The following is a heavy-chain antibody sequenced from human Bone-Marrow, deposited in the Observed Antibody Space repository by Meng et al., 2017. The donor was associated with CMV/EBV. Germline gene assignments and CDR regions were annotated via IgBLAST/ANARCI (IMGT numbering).Heavy chain of an antibody. Sequence: SETLSLTCTVSGGSISSSSYYWGWIRQPPGKGLEWIGSIYYSGSTYYNPSLKTRVTISVDTSKNQFSLKLSSVTPADTAVYYWARGVGSVRFLEWLSTSGYFDYWGQGTLVTLL. CDR2: IYYSGST. CDR3: ARGVGSVRFLEWLSTSGYFDY. J-gene: IGHJ4*02. V-gene: IGHV4-39*07. CDR1: GGSISSSSYY. D-gene: IGHD3-3*01.